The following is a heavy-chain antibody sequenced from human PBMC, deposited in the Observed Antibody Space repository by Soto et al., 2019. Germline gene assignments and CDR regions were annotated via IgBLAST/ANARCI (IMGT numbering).Heavy chain of an antibody. Sequence: ASVKVSCKASGYTFTGYYMHWVRQAPGQGLEWMGWINPNSGGTNYAQKFQGRVTMTRDTSISTAYMELSRLRSDDTAVYYCARKGDSSGWYSPYYYYYGMDVWGQGTTVTVSS. J-gene: IGHJ6*02. V-gene: IGHV1-2*02. CDR1: GYTFTGYY. D-gene: IGHD6-19*01. CDR3: ARKGDSSGWYSPYYYYYGMDV. CDR2: INPNSGGT.